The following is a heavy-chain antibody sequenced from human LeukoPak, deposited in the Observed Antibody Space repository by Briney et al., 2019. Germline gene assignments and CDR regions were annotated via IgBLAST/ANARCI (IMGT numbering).Heavy chain of an antibody. CDR3: AKCYYDSSGYYLGY. V-gene: IGHV3-23*01. Sequence: GGSLRLSCAASGFTFSSYAMSWVRQAPGKGLEWVSAISGSGSSTYYADSVKGRFPSSRDNSKNTLYLQMNSLRAEHTAVYYCAKCYYDSSGYYLGYWGQGTLVTVSS. J-gene: IGHJ4*02. CDR1: GFTFSSYA. CDR2: ISGSGSST. D-gene: IGHD3-22*01.